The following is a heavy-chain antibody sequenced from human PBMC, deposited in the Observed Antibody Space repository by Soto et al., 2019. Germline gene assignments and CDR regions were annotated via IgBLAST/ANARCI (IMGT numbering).Heavy chain of an antibody. J-gene: IGHJ5*02. Sequence: SETLSLTCAVYGGSFSGYYWSWIRQPPGKGLEWIGEINHSGSTNYNPSLKSRVTISVDTSKNQFSLKLSSVTAADTAVYYCARGGYCSSTSCRVGNWFDPWGQGTLVTVSS. CDR1: GGSFSGYY. CDR2: INHSGST. D-gene: IGHD2-2*01. V-gene: IGHV4-34*01. CDR3: ARGGYCSSTSCRVGNWFDP.